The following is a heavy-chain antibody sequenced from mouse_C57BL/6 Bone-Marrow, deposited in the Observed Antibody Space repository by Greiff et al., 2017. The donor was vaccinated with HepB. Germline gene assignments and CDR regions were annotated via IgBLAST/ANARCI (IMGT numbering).Heavy chain of an antibody. Sequence: QVQLQQSGAELMKPGASVKLSCKATGYTFTGYWIEWVKQRPGHGLEWIGEILPGSDSTNYNEKFKGKATFTADTSSNTAYMQLSSLTTEDSAIYYCARRDGYYVLAYWGQGTLVTVSA. CDR1: GYTFTGYW. CDR3: ARRDGYYVLAY. J-gene: IGHJ3*01. D-gene: IGHD2-3*01. V-gene: IGHV1-9*01. CDR2: ILPGSDST.